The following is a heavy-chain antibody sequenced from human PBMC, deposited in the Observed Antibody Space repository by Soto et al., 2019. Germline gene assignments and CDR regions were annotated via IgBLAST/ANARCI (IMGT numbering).Heavy chain of an antibody. CDR3: AKESCGNRKDGMDV. D-gene: IGHD2-21*01. Sequence: WGRQAPGKGLGCVSAISYDVSFFYYADSVSVRFTISRDNSRNTLDLQMNTLRHEDTAVYYCAKESCGNRKDGMDVWGQVATVIVS. V-gene: IGHV3-30*18. CDR2: ISYDVSFF. J-gene: IGHJ6*02.